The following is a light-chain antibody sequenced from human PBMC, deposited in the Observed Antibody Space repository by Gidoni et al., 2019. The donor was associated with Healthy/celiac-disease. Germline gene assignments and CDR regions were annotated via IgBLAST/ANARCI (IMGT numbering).Light chain of an antibody. J-gene: IGLJ2*01. CDR3: SSYTSSSPRV. CDR1: SSDVGGYNY. CDR2: EVS. V-gene: IGLV2-14*01. Sequence: QSALTQPASVSGSPGQSITISCTGTSSDVGGYNYVSWYQQPPGKAPKLMIYEVSNRPSGVSNRFSGSKSGNTASLTISGLQAEDEADYYCSSYTSSSPRVFGGGTKLTVL.